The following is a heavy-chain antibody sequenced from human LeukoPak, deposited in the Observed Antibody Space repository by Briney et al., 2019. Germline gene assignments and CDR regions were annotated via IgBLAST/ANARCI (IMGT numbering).Heavy chain of an antibody. CDR2: ISSSGGT. V-gene: IGHV3-23*01. D-gene: IGHD3-3*02. CDR1: GFTFTTYG. Sequence: GGSLRLSCVASGFTFTTYGMSWVRHAPGKGLEWVLGISSSGGTYCADSVKGRFTISRDNSKNTLYLQMNSLRAEDTALYFCAKGRISPDSWGQGTLVTVSS. CDR3: AKGRISPDS. J-gene: IGHJ4*02.